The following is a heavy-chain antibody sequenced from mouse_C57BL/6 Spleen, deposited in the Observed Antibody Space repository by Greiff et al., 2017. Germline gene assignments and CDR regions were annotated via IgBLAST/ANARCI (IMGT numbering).Heavy chain of an antibody. D-gene: IGHD1-1*01. V-gene: IGHV1-80*01. J-gene: IGHJ1*03. CDR3: ARRYGSSDEWYFDV. CDR1: GYAFSSYW. CDR2: IYPGDGDT. Sequence: QVQLQQSGAELVKPGASVKISCKASGYAFSSYWMNWVKQRPGKGLEWIGQIYPGDGDTNYNGKFKGKDTLTADKSSSTAYMQLSSLTSEDSAVYFCARRYGSSDEWYFDVCGTGTTRTVSS.